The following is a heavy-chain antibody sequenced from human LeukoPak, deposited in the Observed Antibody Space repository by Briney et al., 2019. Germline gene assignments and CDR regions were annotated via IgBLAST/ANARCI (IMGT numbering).Heavy chain of an antibody. CDR1: GFTFSSYS. CDR3: ARDGYYYGSGSYYKVDFDY. CDR2: ISSRSSTI. J-gene: IGHJ4*02. Sequence: PGGSLRLSCAASGFTFSSYSMNWVRQAPGKGLEWVSYISSRSSTIYCADSVKGRFTISRDNAKNSLYLQMNSLRAEDTAVYYCARDGYYYGSGSYYKVDFDYWGQGTLVTVSS. V-gene: IGHV3-48*01. D-gene: IGHD3-10*01.